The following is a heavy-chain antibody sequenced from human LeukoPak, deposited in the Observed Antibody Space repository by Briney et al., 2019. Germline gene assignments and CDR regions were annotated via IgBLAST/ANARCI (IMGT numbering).Heavy chain of an antibody. D-gene: IGHD6-19*01. CDR1: GFTFSSYA. V-gene: IGHV3-30*04. CDR3: ARVAVAADYYYGMDV. J-gene: IGHJ6*04. Sequence: PGGSLRLYCAASGFTFSSYAMHWVRQAPGKGLEGVAVISYDGSNKYYADSVKGRFTISRDNSKNTLYLQMNSLRAEDTAVYYCARVAVAADYYYGMDVWGKGTTVTVSS. CDR2: ISYDGSNK.